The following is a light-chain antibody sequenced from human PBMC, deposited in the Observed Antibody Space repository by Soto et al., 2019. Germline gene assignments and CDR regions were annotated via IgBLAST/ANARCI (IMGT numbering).Light chain of an antibody. Sequence: QLVLTQPPSVSGAPGQRVTISCTGSSSNIGAGYDVHWYQQLPGTAPKLLIYGNNNRPLGVPDRFSGSKSGTSASLAITGLQSEDEADYYCQSCDSSLSGSHVVFGGGTKLTVL. CDR1: SSNIGAGYD. V-gene: IGLV1-40*01. J-gene: IGLJ2*01. CDR3: QSCDSSLSGSHVV. CDR2: GNN.